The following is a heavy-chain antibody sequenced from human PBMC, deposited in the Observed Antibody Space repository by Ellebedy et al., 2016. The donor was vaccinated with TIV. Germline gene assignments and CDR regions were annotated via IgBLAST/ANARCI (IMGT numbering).Heavy chain of an antibody. CDR2: INPSGGST. J-gene: IGHJ6*02. CDR3: ASPRTHGRGRVYYYGMDV. CDR1: GYTFTSYY. Sequence: AASVKVSCKASGYTFTSYYMHWVRQAPGQGLEWMGIINPSGGSTSYAQKFQGRVTMTRETSTSTVYMELSSLRSEDTAVYYCASPRTHGRGRVYYYGMDVWGQGTTVTVSS. D-gene: IGHD3-16*01. V-gene: IGHV1-46*01.